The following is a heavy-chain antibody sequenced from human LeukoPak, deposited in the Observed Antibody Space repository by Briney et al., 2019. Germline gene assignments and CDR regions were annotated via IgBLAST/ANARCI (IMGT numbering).Heavy chain of an antibody. V-gene: IGHV1-24*01. CDR2: FEPEDGET. J-gene: IGHJ5*02. Sequence: ASVKVSCKVSGYTLTELSMHWVRQAPGKGLEWMGGFEPEDGETIYAQKFQGRVTMTEDTSTDTAYIELSSLRSDDTAVYYCASSNYWFDPWGQGTLVTVSS. CDR3: ASSNYWFDP. CDR1: GYTLTELS. D-gene: IGHD1-7*01.